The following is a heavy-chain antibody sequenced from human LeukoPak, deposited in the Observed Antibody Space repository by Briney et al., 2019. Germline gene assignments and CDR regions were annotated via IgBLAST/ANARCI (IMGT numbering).Heavy chain of an antibody. J-gene: IGHJ4*02. CDR2: INPNSGGT. V-gene: IGHV1-2*02. D-gene: IGHD1/OR15-1a*01. CDR1: GYTFTAYY. CDR3: ARRAGGNNYYFDY. Sequence: ASVKVSCKASGYTFTAYYMHWVRQAPGQGLEWMGWINPNSGGTNYAQKFQGRVTMIRDTSINTAYMELSRLRSDDTAAYYCARRAGGNNYYFDYWGQGTLVTVSS.